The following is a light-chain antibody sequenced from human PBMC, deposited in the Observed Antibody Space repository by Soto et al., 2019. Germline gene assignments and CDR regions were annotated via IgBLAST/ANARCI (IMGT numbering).Light chain of an antibody. Sequence: QSALTQPRSVSGSPGQSVTISCTGTSSDVGGYNYVSWYQQHPGKAPKLMIYDVSKRPSGVPDRFSGSKSGNTASLTISGLQAEDEADYYCCSYAGSYTYVVLGGGTNLTVL. J-gene: IGLJ2*01. CDR3: CSYAGSYTYVV. CDR2: DVS. V-gene: IGLV2-11*01. CDR1: SSDVGGYNY.